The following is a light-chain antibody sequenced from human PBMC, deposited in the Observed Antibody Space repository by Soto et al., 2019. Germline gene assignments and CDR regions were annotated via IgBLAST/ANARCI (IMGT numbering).Light chain of an antibody. CDR3: QQYGSSPRT. CDR2: GAS. J-gene: IGKJ1*01. V-gene: IGKV3-20*01. CDR1: QSVISTY. Sequence: EIVLPQSPGTLALYPGYRATLSCRASQSVISTYLAWYQQKPGQAPRLLIYGASSRATGIPDRFSGTGSGTDFTLTISRLEPEDFAVFYCQQYGSSPRTFGQGTKVEIK.